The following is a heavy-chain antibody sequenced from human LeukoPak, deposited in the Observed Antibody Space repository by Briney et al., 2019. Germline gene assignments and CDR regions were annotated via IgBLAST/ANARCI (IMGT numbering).Heavy chain of an antibody. D-gene: IGHD6-13*01. Sequence: GGSLRLSCAASGFTFSSYGMSWVRQAPGKGLEWVSAISGSGGSTYYADSVKGRFTISRDNSKNTLYLQMNSLRAEDTAVYYCAKDGYSSSWYLRRYYYYYYYMDVWGKGTTVTISS. J-gene: IGHJ6*03. V-gene: IGHV3-23*01. CDR1: GFTFSSYG. CDR2: ISGSGGST. CDR3: AKDGYSSSWYLRRYYYYYYYMDV.